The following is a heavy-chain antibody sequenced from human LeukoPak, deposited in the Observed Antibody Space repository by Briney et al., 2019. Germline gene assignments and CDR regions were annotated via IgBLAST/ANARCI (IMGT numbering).Heavy chain of an antibody. D-gene: IGHD5-24*01. CDR2: IYYSGST. J-gene: IGHJ5*02. Sequence: SETLSLTCTVSGGSIGSYYWSWIRQPPGKGLEWIGYIYYSGSTNYNPSLKSRVTISVDTSKNQFSLKLSSVTAADTAVYYCARVVREMATLRFDPWGQGTLVTVSS. CDR3: ARVVREMATLRFDP. V-gene: IGHV4-59*01. CDR1: GGSIGSYY.